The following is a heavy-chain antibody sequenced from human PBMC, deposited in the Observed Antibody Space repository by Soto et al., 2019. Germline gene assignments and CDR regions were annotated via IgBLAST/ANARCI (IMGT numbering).Heavy chain of an antibody. CDR3: ASLLNYYGSGSS. J-gene: IGHJ5*02. Sequence: ASVKVSCKASGYTFTGYYMHWVRQAPGQGLEWMGWINPNSGGTNYAQKFQGRVTMARDTPISTAYMELSRLRSDDTAVYYCASLLNYYGSGSSWGQGTLVTVSS. D-gene: IGHD3-10*01. V-gene: IGHV1-2*02. CDR2: INPNSGGT. CDR1: GYTFTGYY.